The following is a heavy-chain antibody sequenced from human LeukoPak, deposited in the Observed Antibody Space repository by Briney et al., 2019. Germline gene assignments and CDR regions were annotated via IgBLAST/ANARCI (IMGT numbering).Heavy chain of an antibody. CDR1: GGTFSSYA. CDR2: IIPIFGTA. D-gene: IGHD3-10*01. Sequence: ASVKVSCKASGGTFSSYAISWVRQAPGQGLEWMGGIIPIFGTANYAQKFQGRVTITADESTSTAYMELSSLRSEDTAVYYCARGEGEIYYFDYWGQGTLVTASS. V-gene: IGHV1-69*13. J-gene: IGHJ4*02. CDR3: ARGEGEIYYFDY.